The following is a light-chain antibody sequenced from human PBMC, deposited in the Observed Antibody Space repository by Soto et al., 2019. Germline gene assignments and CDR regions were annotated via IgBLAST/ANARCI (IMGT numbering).Light chain of an antibody. J-gene: IGKJ1*01. CDR2: DAS. CDR1: QSISSW. Sequence: DVQMTQSPCTLSASVGDRCTITFRASQSISSWLAWYQQKPGKAPKLLIYDASSLESGVPSRFSGSGSGTEFTLTISSLQPDDFATYYCQQYNSYSRTFGQGTKVDIK. V-gene: IGKV1-5*01. CDR3: QQYNSYSRT.